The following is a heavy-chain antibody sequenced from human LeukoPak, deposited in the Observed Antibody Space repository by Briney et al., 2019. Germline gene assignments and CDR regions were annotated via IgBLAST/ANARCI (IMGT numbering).Heavy chain of an antibody. CDR1: GFTFSNAW. D-gene: IGHD3-10*01. J-gene: IGHJ4*02. CDR2: IKSKTDGGTT. V-gene: IGHV3-15*01. Sequence: GGSLRLSCAASGFTFSNAWMSWVRQAPGKGVEWVGRIKSKTDGGTTDYAAPVKGRFTISRDDSKNTLYLQMNSLKTEDTAVYYCTSHYGSGSYYSDYWGQGTLVTVSS. CDR3: TSHYGSGSYYSDY.